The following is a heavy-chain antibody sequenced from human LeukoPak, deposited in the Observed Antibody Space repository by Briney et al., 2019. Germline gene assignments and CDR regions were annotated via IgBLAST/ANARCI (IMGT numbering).Heavy chain of an antibody. V-gene: IGHV4-59*01. CDR1: GGSISSYY. CDR2: IYYSGST. D-gene: IGHD2-2*01. CDR3: ARAQGPGAGPDY. Sequence: SETLSLTCTVSGGSISSYYWSWIRQPPGKGLEWIGYIYYSGSTNYNPSLKSRVTISVDTSKNQFSLKLSSVTAADTAVYYCARAQGPGAGPDYWGQGTLVTVSS. J-gene: IGHJ4*02.